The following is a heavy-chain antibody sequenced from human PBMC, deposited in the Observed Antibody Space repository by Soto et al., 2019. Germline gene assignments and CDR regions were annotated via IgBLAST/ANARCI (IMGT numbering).Heavy chain of an antibody. J-gene: IGHJ4*02. Sequence: PGGSLRLSWVASGFTFSVYSMNRVRQAPGKGLEWFSYITSDTKTIKYADSVKGRFTISRDNAKNSVYLQMNSLRDEDTAVYYCARSVEGHFDYWGQGTVVTVSS. CDR3: ARSVEGHFDY. D-gene: IGHD6-19*01. CDR1: GFTFSVYS. CDR2: ITSDTKTI. V-gene: IGHV3-48*02.